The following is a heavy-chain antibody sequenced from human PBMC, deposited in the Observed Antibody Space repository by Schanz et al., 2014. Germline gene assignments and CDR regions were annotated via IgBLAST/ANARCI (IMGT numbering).Heavy chain of an antibody. CDR3: AKAKSGAHGAFDI. CDR2: ISSSGSYT. CDR1: GFTFSVYY. V-gene: IGHV3-11*05. D-gene: IGHD3-10*01. Sequence: QVQLVESGGGLVKPGGSLRLSCAASGFTFSVYYMSWIRQAPGKGLEWVSYISSSGSYTNYADSVKGRFTTSRDNGKKSMYLQMNSLRAEDTAVYYCAKAKSGAHGAFDIWGQGTMVTVSS. J-gene: IGHJ3*02.